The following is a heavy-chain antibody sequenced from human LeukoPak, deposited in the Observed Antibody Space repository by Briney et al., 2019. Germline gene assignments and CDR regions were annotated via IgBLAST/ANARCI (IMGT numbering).Heavy chain of an antibody. CDR3: ARLTLRRIDY. D-gene: IGHD6-25*01. CDR1: GGSFSGYY. J-gene: IGHJ4*02. CDR2: INHSGST. V-gene: IGHV4-34*01. Sequence: SETLSVTCAVYGGSFSGYYWSWIRQPPGKGLEWIGEINHSGSTNYNPSLKSRVTISVDTSKNQFSLKLSSVTAADTAVYYCARLTLRRIDYWGQGTLVTVSS.